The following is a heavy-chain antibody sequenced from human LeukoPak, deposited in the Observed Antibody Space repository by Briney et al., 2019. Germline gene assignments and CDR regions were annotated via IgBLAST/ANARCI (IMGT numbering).Heavy chain of an antibody. J-gene: IGHJ4*02. CDR3: ARERDYGGYFDY. CDR2: IYTSGST. V-gene: IGHV4-4*07. D-gene: IGHD4-17*01. CDR1: GGSISGYY. Sequence: SETLSLTCTVSGGSISGYYWSWIRQPAGKGLEWIGRIYTSGSTNYNPSLKSRVTMSVDTSKNQFSLKLSSVTAADTAVYYCARERDYGGYFDYWGQGTLVTVSS.